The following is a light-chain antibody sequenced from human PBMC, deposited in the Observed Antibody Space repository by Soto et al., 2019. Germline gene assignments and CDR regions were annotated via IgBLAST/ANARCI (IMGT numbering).Light chain of an antibody. Sequence: DIVMTQSPATFSVSPGERATLSCRASQSVSSNLAWYQQKPGQAPRLLIYGASTRATGIPARFSGSGSGTEFTLTISSLQSEDFAVYYCQQYNNWPYTFGQGTKLEIK. V-gene: IGKV3-15*01. J-gene: IGKJ2*01. CDR2: GAS. CDR3: QQYNNWPYT. CDR1: QSVSSN.